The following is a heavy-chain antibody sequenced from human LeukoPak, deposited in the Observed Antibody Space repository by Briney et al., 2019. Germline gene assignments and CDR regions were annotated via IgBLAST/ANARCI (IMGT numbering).Heavy chain of an antibody. Sequence: ASETLSLTCTVSGGSISSGSYYWSWIRQPAGKGLEWIGRIYTSGSTNYNPSLKSRVTISVDTSKNQFSLKLSSVTAADTAVYYCARDSGSVFDIWGQGTMVTVSS. D-gene: IGHD5-12*01. CDR3: ARDSGSVFDI. J-gene: IGHJ3*02. V-gene: IGHV4-61*02. CDR1: GGSISSGSYY. CDR2: IYTSGST.